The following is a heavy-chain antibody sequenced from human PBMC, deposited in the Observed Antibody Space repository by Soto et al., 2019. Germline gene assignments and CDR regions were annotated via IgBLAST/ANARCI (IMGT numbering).Heavy chain of an antibody. V-gene: IGHV1-69*06. CDR3: ARGYYHGSSCSYPFDY. D-gene: IGHD3-22*01. J-gene: IGHJ4*02. Sequence: QGLEWMGGIIPIFGTANYAQKFQGRVTITADKSTSTAYMELSSLRSEDTAVYYCARGYYHGSSCSYPFDYWGQAILVTVSS. CDR2: IIPIFGTA.